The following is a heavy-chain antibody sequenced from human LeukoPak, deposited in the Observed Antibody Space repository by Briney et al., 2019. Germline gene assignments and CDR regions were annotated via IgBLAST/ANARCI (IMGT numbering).Heavy chain of an antibody. CDR2: INAGNGNT. CDR3: ARDRGDYDYNWFDP. V-gene: IGHV1-3*01. J-gene: IGHJ5*02. D-gene: IGHD4-17*01. Sequence: ASVKVSCKASGYTFSSESIHWVRQAPGQRLEWLGWINAGNGNTKYSQKFQGRVTITRDTSASTAYMELSSLSSEDTAVYYCARDRGDYDYNWFDPWGQGTQVTVSS. CDR1: GYTFSSES.